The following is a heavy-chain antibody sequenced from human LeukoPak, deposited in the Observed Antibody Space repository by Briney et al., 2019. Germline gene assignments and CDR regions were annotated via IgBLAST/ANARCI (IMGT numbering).Heavy chain of an antibody. CDR3: ARRTSNWYYFDF. CDR2: IYSSGST. V-gene: IGHV4-39*01. D-gene: IGHD6-13*01. Sequence: SETLSITCSVSGDSISSSSCWLCWIRHPPGKGLEWIGTIYSSGSTYYNPPLESRVTISVDTSKNQFSLRLTSVTAADTAVYYCARRTSNWYYFDFWGQGTLVTVSS. CDR1: GDSISSSSCW. J-gene: IGHJ4*02.